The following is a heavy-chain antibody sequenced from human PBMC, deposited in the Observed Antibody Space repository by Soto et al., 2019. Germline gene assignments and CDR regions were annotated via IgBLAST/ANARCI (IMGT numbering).Heavy chain of an antibody. CDR1: GGTFSSYA. J-gene: IGHJ4*02. V-gene: IGHV1-69*13. CDR3: ARISPRRGVAEFMSDY. D-gene: IGHD3-10*01. Sequence: ASVKVSCKASGGTFSSYAISWVRQAPGQGLEWMGGIIPIFGTANYAQKFQGRVTITADESTSTAYMELSSLRSEDTAVYYCARISPRRGVAEFMSDYWGQGTLVTVSS. CDR2: IIPIFGTA.